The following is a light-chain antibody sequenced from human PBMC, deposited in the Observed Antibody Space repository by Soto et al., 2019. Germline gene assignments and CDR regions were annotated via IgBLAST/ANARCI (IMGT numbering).Light chain of an antibody. V-gene: IGKV1-9*01. CDR1: QDVSRS. Sequence: DTHLTQSPSFLSASVGDRVTIACRASQDVSRSVGWYQQKPGTAPKLLISAASTLNTGVPSRFSGSGSGTDFTLTLSSLQPEDFATYYCQQLWTYPLTVGGGTKVEI. CDR2: AAS. J-gene: IGKJ4*01. CDR3: QQLWTYPLT.